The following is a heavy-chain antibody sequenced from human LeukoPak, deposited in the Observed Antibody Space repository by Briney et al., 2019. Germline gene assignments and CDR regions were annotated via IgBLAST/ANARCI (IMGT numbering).Heavy chain of an antibody. CDR2: ISGSGGST. Sequence: PGGSLRLSCAASGFTFSSYAMNWVRQAPGKGLEWVSAISGSGGSTYYADSVKGRFTISRDNSKNTLYLQMNSLKTEDTAVYYCTRHEVRGVEVVDYWGQGTLVTVSS. CDR1: GFTFSSYA. CDR3: TRHEVRGVEVVDY. V-gene: IGHV3-23*01. J-gene: IGHJ4*02. D-gene: IGHD3-10*01.